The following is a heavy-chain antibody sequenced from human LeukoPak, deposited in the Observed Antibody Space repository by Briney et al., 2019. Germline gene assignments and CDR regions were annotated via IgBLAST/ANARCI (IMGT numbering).Heavy chain of an antibody. CDR2: ISSDGSLQ. V-gene: IGHV3-30*02. CDR3: AKTDGYTYGKLHY. D-gene: IGHD5-18*01. CDR1: GFTFSNYW. Sequence: GGSLRLSCAASGFTFSNYWMHWVRQAPGKGLEWVASISSDGSLQFYTAHVKGRFTLSRDNSKNTLHLQMDSLTTEDTAMYYCAKTDGYTYGKLHYWGQGTLVTVSS. J-gene: IGHJ4*02.